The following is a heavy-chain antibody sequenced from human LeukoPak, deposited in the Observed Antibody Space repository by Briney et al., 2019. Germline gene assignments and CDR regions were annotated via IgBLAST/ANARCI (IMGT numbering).Heavy chain of an antibody. CDR3: XXPSGAGGSRFDY. CDR1: GGSISSSSYY. J-gene: IGHJ4*02. V-gene: IGHV4-39*01. CDR2: IYYSGST. D-gene: IGHD3-16*01. Sequence: SETLSLTCTVSGGSISSSSYYWGWIRQPPGKGLEWIGSIYYSGSTYYNPSLKSRVTISVDTSKNQFSLKLSSVTAADTAVYYXXXPSGAGGSRFDYWGQGTLVTVSS.